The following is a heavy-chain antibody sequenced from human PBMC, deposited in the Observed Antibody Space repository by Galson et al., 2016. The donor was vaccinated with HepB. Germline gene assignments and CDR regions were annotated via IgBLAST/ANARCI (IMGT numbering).Heavy chain of an antibody. Sequence: SLRLSCAASGFTFSDYTMNWVRQAPGKGLEWVSGISGSGGSTYYADSVKGRFTLSRDNSKNTLYLQMNSLRAEATAVYYCAKVVGRFGTGGDAFDIWGQGTMVTVSS. J-gene: IGHJ3*02. D-gene: IGHD3-10*01. CDR2: ISGSGGST. CDR3: AKVVGRFGTGGDAFDI. CDR1: GFTFSDYT. V-gene: IGHV3-23*01.